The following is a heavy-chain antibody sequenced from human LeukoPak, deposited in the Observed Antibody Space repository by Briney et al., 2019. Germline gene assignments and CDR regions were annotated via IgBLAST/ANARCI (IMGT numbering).Heavy chain of an antibody. D-gene: IGHD5-24*01. V-gene: IGHV4-38-2*01. J-gene: IGHJ4*02. Sequence: SETLSLXCAVSGYSITSGYYWGWIRQPPGKGLEWIGSIYHSGSTYYNPSLKGRVTISVDTSKNQFSLNLSSVTAADTAVYYCAKAGRDGYNPFDYWGQGTLVTVSS. CDR3: AKAGRDGYNPFDY. CDR2: IYHSGST. CDR1: GYSITSGYY.